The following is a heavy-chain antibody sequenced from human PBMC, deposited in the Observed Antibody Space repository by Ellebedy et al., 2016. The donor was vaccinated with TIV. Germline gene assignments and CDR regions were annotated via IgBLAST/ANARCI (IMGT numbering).Heavy chain of an antibody. J-gene: IGHJ4*02. CDR3: ARVPRSVEGWFGELLYDY. V-gene: IGHV4-61*01. CDR2: IYYSGST. D-gene: IGHD3-10*01. CDR1: GGSVSSGSYY. Sequence: SETLSLXXTVSGGSVSSGSYYWSWIRQPPGKGLEWIGYIYYSGSTNYNPSLKSRVTISVDTSKNQFSLKLSSVTAADTAVYYCARVPRSVEGWFGELLYDYWGQGTLVTVSS.